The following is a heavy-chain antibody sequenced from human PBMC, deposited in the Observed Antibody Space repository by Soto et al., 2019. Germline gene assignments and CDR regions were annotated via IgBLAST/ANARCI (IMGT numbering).Heavy chain of an antibody. Sequence: LXDSLVTSSKVSGYSFTNYWISWVRQMAGKVLGWMWRIDPSDYYNNYSTFFRGDVTISAAKAISTAYLQWSSLKASETAMYYCARYVEGRWLQFPDIDYWGQGTLVTVSS. V-gene: IGHV5-10-1*01. D-gene: IGHD5-12*01. CDR1: GYSFTNYW. CDR2: IDPSDYYN. CDR3: ARYVEGRWLQFPDIDY. J-gene: IGHJ4*02.